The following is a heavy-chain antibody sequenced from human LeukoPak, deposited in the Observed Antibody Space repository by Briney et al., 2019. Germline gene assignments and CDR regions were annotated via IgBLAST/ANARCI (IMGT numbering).Heavy chain of an antibody. CDR2: IYYSGST. CDR3: ARDRRWVGMDV. D-gene: IGHD1-26*01. CDR1: GGSISSYY. V-gene: IGHV4-59*12. Sequence: PSETLSLTCTVSGGSISSYYWSWIRQPPGKGLEWIGYIYYSGSTNYNPSLKSRVTISVDTSKNQFSLKLSSVTAADTAVYYCARDRRWVGMDVWGQGTTVTVSS. J-gene: IGHJ6*02.